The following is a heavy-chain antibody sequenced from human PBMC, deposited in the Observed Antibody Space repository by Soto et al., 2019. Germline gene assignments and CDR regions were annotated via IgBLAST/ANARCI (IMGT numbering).Heavy chain of an antibody. D-gene: IGHD5-18*01. CDR3: ASGDVDTTNYYYYSYMDV. Sequence: SETLSLTCTVSGGSISSYYWSWIRQPPGKGLEWIGYIYYSGSTNYNPSLKSRVTISVDTSKNQFSLKLSSVTAADTAVYYCASGDVDTTNYYYYSYMDVWGKGTTVTVSS. J-gene: IGHJ6*03. CDR2: IYYSGST. CDR1: GGSISSYY. V-gene: IGHV4-59*08.